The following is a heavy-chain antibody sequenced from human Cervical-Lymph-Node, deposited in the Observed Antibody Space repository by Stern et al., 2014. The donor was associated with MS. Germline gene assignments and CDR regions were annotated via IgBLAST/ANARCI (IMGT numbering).Heavy chain of an antibody. Sequence: QVQLVQSGGGLVKPGGSLRLSCAASGFTFSDHYMTWIRQAPGKGLEWVSFISSSGTTIYDAVSVKGRFTISRDNAKNSLYLQMNGLRAEDTAIYYCARFKIASYYYYYYGMDVWGQGTTVTVSS. CDR3: ARFKIASYYYYYYGMDV. J-gene: IGHJ6*02. CDR2: ISSSGTTI. V-gene: IGHV3-11*01. CDR1: GFTFSDHY. D-gene: IGHD2-21*01.